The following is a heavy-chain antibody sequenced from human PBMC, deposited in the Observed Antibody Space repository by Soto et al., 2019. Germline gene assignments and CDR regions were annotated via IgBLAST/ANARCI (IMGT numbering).Heavy chain of an antibody. CDR1: GGSISSYY. CDR2: IYYSGST. CDR3: AREGGSGSYYYFDY. J-gene: IGHJ4*02. Sequence: PSETLSLTCTVSGGSISSYYWSWIRQPPGKGLEWIGYIYYSGSTNYNPSLKSRVTISVDTPKNQFSLKLSSVTAADTAVYYCAREGGSGSYYYFDYWGQGTLVTVSS. V-gene: IGHV4-59*01. D-gene: IGHD3-10*01.